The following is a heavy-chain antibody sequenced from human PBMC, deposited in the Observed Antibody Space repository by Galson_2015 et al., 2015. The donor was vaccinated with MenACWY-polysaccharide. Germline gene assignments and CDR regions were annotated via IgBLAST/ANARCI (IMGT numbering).Heavy chain of an antibody. J-gene: IGHJ4*02. CDR3: ARGRALTDY. CDR1: GCSVTNSY. CDR2: IFYTGST. Sequence: SEPLSLTCRLSGCSVTNSYWSWFRQPPGKGLEWIGYIFYTGSTTYNPSLKSRVTISIGASESHFSLNLTSVTAADTAVYYCARGRALTDYWGQGTLVTVSS. V-gene: IGHV4-59*02.